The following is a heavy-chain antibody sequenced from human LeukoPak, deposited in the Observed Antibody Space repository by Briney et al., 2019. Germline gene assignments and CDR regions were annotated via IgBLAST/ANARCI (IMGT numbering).Heavy chain of an antibody. V-gene: IGHV3-33*06. CDR2: IWYDGSNK. D-gene: IGHD6-6*01. Sequence: PGGSLRLSCAASGFTFSSYGMHWVRQAPGKGMEWVAVIWYDGSNKYYADSVKGRFTISRDNSKNTLYLQMNSLRAEDTAVYYCAKELQQLVNGFDYWGQGTLVTVSS. J-gene: IGHJ4*02. CDR3: AKELQQLVNGFDY. CDR1: GFTFSSYG.